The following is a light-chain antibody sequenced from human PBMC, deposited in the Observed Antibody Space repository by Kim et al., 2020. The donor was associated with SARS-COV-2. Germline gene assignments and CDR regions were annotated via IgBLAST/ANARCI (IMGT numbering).Light chain of an antibody. V-gene: IGKV3-11*01. CDR3: QQRSNWPST. Sequence: EIWLTQSPATLSLSPGERATLSCRASQSVSSYLAWYQQKPGQSPRLLIYEASNRATGIPARFSGSGSGTDFTLTISSLEPEDFAVYYCQQRSNWPSTFGQGTRLEIK. J-gene: IGKJ5*01. CDR1: QSVSSY. CDR2: EAS.